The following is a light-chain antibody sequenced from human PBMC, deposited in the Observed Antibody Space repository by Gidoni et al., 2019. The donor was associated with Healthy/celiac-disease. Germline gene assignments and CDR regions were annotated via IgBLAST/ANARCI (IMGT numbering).Light chain of an antibody. V-gene: IGLV3-21*01. J-gene: IGLJ2*01. CDR3: QGWDTTSDPVA. Sequence: SYILTPPPSVSVAPVRTARIPCGGNHIVARSVHWYQQKPGTAPVLVIYFDKDRPSGSPERFAGSNSGDTATLTMSRVEAGDEAVYHCQGWDTTSDPVAFGGGTKLTVL. CDR1: HIVARS. CDR2: FDK.